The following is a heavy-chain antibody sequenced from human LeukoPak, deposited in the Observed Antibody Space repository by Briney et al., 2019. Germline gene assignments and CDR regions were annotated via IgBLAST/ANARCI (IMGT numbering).Heavy chain of an antibody. Sequence: SETLSLTCTVSGGSISSYYWSWIRQPPGKGLGWIGYIYTSGSTNYNPSLKSRVTISVDTSKNQFSLKLSSVTAADTAVYYCARSGSSSSLRFDPWGQGTLVTVSS. CDR2: IYTSGST. CDR1: GGSISSYY. V-gene: IGHV4-4*09. J-gene: IGHJ5*02. D-gene: IGHD6-6*01. CDR3: ARSGSSSSLRFDP.